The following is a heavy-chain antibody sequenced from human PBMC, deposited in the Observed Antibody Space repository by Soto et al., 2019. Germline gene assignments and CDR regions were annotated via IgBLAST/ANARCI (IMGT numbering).Heavy chain of an antibody. CDR3: TTSVLRYYYGMDV. CDR1: GFTFTNAW. J-gene: IGHJ6*02. Sequence: EVQLVESGGDLVKPGGSLRLSCAASGFTFTNAWMSWVRQAPGKGLEWVGRIKSKTGGGTTDYGAPVRGRFTISRDDSKNTLYLQMNRLKTEDTAVYYCTTSVLRYYYGMDVWGQGTTVTVSS. CDR2: IKSKTGGGTT. V-gene: IGHV3-15*01. D-gene: IGHD2-15*01.